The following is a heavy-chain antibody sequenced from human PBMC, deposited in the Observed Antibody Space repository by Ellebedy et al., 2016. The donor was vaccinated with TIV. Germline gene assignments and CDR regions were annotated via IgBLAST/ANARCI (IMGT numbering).Heavy chain of an antibody. Sequence: ASVKVSCKASGYTFTSYYMHWVRQAPGQGLEWMGWISAYNGNTNYAQKLQGRVTMTTDTSTSTAYMELRSLRSDDTAVYYCARDLSMGLLGYWGQGTLVTVSS. CDR2: ISAYNGNT. V-gene: IGHV1-18*04. J-gene: IGHJ4*02. CDR3: ARDLSMGLLGY. CDR1: GYTFTSYY. D-gene: IGHD3-16*01.